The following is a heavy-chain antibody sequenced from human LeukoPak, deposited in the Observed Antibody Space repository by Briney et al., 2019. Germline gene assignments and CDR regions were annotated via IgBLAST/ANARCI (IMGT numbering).Heavy chain of an antibody. CDR1: GFTFSSYA. J-gene: IGHJ4*02. Sequence: GGSPRLSCAASGFTFSSYAMSWVRQAPGKGLEWVSAISGSGGSTYYADSVKGRFTISRDNSKNTLYLQMNSLRAEDTAVYYCRYSCSWYLFDYWGQGTLVTVSS. CDR2: ISGSGGST. CDR3: RYSCSWYLFDY. V-gene: IGHV3-23*01. D-gene: IGHD6-13*01.